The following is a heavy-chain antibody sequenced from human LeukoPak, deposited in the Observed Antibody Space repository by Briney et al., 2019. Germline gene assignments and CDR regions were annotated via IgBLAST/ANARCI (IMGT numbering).Heavy chain of an antibody. Sequence: PGGSLRLSCTAYGFTFSSYSMNWVRQAPWKGLEWVSSISSSSSYIYYADSVKGRFTISRDNAKNSLYLQMNSLRAEDTAVYYCARAYCSSTSCYSDYWGQGTLVTVSS. CDR1: GFTFSSYS. D-gene: IGHD2-2*01. V-gene: IGHV3-21*01. CDR2: ISSSSSYI. CDR3: ARAYCSSTSCYSDY. J-gene: IGHJ4*02.